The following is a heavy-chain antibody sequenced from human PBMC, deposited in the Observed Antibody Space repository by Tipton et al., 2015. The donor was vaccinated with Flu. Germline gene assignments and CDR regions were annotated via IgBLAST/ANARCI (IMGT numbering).Heavy chain of an antibody. J-gene: IGHJ4*02. D-gene: IGHD4-17*01. Sequence: SLRLPCAVSGFTFDDYAMHWVRQAPGKGLEWVSGISWHGNGVNYADSVKGRFTISRDNAKNSLYLQMNSLRPEDTALYYCAKEGEYHDYGDYCDFRGQGTLVTVSS. CDR1: GFTFDDYA. CDR2: ISWHGNGV. V-gene: IGHV3-9*01. CDR3: AKEGEYHDYGDYCDF.